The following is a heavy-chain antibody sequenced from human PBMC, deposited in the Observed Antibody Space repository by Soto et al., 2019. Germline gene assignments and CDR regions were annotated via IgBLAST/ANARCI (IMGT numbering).Heavy chain of an antibody. J-gene: IGHJ6*02. Sequence: SETLSLTCAVYGGSFSRYYWSWIRHPPGKGLEWIGEINHSGSTNYNPSLKSRVTISVDTSKNQFSLKLSSVTAADTAVYYCASSGYSYGYRGRSDYYYYGMDVWGQGTSVTVSS. CDR1: GGSFSRYY. V-gene: IGHV4-34*01. CDR3: ASSGYSYGYRGRSDYYYYGMDV. CDR2: INHSGST. D-gene: IGHD5-18*01.